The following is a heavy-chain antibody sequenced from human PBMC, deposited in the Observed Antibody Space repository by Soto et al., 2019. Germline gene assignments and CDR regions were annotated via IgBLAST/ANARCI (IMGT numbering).Heavy chain of an antibody. CDR1: GGSISSRSYY. V-gene: IGHV4-39*01. D-gene: IGHD3-3*01. CDR2: IYYSGST. Sequence: QLQLQESGPGLVKPSETLSLTCTVSGGSISSRSYYWGWIRQPPGKGLEWIGSIYYSGSTYYNPYLKSRVTISVDTSKNQFSLKLSSVTAADTAVYYCAGLYYDFWSGNYYYGMDVWGQGTTVTVSS. CDR3: AGLYYDFWSGNYYYGMDV. J-gene: IGHJ6*02.